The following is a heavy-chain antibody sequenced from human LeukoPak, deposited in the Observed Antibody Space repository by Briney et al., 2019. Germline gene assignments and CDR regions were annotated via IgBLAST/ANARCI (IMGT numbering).Heavy chain of an antibody. CDR2: IYPGDSDT. D-gene: IGHD2-15*01. CDR1: GYSFTNYW. Sequence: KPGESLKISCKGSGYSFTNYWIGWVRQMPGKGLEWMGIIYPGDSDTRYSPSFQGQVTISADKSISTAYLQWSSLKASDTAMYYCTRARYCSGGSCYAEYWGQGTLVTVSS. V-gene: IGHV5-51*01. J-gene: IGHJ4*02. CDR3: TRARYCSGGSCYAEY.